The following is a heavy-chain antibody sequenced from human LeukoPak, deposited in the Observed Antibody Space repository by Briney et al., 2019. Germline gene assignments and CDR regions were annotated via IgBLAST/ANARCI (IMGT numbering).Heavy chain of an antibody. J-gene: IGHJ5*02. CDR1: GFTFSSYA. CDR3: AKDFYDYGDSVNWFDP. V-gene: IGHV3-64*01. Sequence: PGGSLRLSCAASGFTFSSYAMHWVRQAPGKGLEYVSAISSNGGSTYYANSVKGRFTISRDNSKNTLYLQMNSLRAEDTAVYYCAKDFYDYGDSVNWFDPWGQGTLVTVSS. CDR2: ISSNGGST. D-gene: IGHD4-17*01.